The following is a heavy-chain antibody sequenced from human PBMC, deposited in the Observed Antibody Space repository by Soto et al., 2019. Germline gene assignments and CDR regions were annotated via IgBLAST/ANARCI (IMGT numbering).Heavy chain of an antibody. D-gene: IGHD2-21*01. CDR2: VYYTGFT. CDR1: GDSISSSYY. V-gene: IGHV4-39*01. CDR3: ARLPVVVIALGYFGP. Sequence: QLQLQESGPGLVKPSETLSLTCTVSGDSISSSYYWGWVRQPPGKGLECIGAVYYTGFTYYNPSLKSRLTISLDTSKNQSSLRLSSVTAADTAIYYYARLPVVVIALGYFGPWGPGTLVTVSS. J-gene: IGHJ5*02.